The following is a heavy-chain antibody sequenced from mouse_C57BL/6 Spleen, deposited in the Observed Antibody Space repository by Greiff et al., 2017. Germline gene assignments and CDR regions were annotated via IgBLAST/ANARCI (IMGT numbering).Heavy chain of an antibody. D-gene: IGHD1-1*01. J-gene: IGHJ3*01. V-gene: IGHV14-2*01. CDR3: ARWSSSFFFAY. CDR1: GFNIKDYY. CDR2: IDPEGGET. Sequence: VQLQQSGAELVKPGASVKLSCTASGFNIKDYYMHWVKQRTEQGLEWIGRIDPEGGETKYAPKFQGKATITADTSSNTAYLQLSSLTSEDTAVYYCARWSSSFFFAYWGQGTLVTVSA.